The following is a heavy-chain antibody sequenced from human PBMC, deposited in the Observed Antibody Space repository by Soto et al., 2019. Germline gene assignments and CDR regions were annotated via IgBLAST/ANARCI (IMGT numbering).Heavy chain of an antibody. J-gene: IGHJ6*02. Sequence: QVQLVESGGGVVQPGRSLRLSCAASGFTFSSYGMHWVRQAPGKGLEWVAVISYDGSNKYYADSVKGRFTISRDNSKNTLYLQMNSLRAEDTAVYYCAKDCGPVVPAAFTSRCYGMDVWGQGTTVTVSS. CDR1: GFTFSSYG. D-gene: IGHD2-2*01. CDR3: AKDCGPVVPAAFTSRCYGMDV. V-gene: IGHV3-30*18. CDR2: ISYDGSNK.